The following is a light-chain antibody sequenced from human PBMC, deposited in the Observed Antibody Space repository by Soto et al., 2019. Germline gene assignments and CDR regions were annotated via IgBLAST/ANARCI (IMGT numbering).Light chain of an antibody. CDR2: GAS. Sequence: EIVLTQSPGTLSLSPWERATLSCRASQSVSYYLAWYQQKPGQAPRLLIYGASNRATGIPDRFSGSGSGTDFTLTISRLEPEDFAVYYCQQYGSSPVTFGQGTKVDI. V-gene: IGKV3-20*01. CDR3: QQYGSSPVT. CDR1: QSVSYY. J-gene: IGKJ1*01.